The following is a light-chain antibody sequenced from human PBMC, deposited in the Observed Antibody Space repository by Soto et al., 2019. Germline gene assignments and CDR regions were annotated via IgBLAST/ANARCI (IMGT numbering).Light chain of an antibody. V-gene: IGKV1-5*01. CDR1: QSVGVL. CDR2: DVS. CDR3: QQYDTDWT. J-gene: IGKJ1*01. Sequence: IQMSQSPSTLSASVGDRVTITCRASQSVGVLLAWYQHKPGKAPQLLIYDVSTLASGVPSRFSGSVSGPELTLTISGLQPDDFATYFCQQYDTDWTFGQGTKVDI.